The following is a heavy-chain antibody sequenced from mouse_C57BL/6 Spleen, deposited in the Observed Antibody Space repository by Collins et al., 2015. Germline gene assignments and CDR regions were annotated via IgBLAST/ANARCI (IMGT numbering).Heavy chain of an antibody. D-gene: IGHD3-1*01. CDR1: GYSITSDYA. CDR3: ARSGGNYRYFDV. CDR2: ISYSGST. Sequence: DVQLQESGPGLVKPSQSLSLTCTVTGYSITSDYAWNWIRQFPGNKLEWMGYISYSGSTSYNPSLKSRISITRDTSKNQFFLQLNSVTTEDTATYYCARSGGNYRYFDVWGAGTTVTVSS. J-gene: IGHJ1*01. V-gene: IGHV3-2*02.